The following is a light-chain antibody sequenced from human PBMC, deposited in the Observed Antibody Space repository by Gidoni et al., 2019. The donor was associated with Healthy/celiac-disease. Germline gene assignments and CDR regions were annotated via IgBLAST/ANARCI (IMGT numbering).Light chain of an antibody. J-gene: IGKJ1*01. CDR1: QSVLYSSNNKNY. Sequence: DIVMTQSPHPSPVSLGERATINCKSSQSVLYSSNNKNYLAWYQQKPGQPPKLLIYWASTRESGVPDRFSGSGSGTDFTLTISSLQAEDVAVYYCQQYYSTPQTFGQGTKVEIK. CDR3: QQYYSTPQT. V-gene: IGKV4-1*01. CDR2: WAS.